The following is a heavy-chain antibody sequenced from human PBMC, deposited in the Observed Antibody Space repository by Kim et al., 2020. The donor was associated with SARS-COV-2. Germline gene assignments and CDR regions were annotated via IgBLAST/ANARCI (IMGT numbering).Heavy chain of an antibody. CDR3: ARAGRRGLATWHFDY. V-gene: IGHV1-69*05. CDR2: INPIIGTA. J-gene: IGHJ4*02. CDR1: GYTFSSYA. Sequence: SVKVSCKASGYTFSSYAISWVRQATGQGLEWMGGINPIIGTANYAQKFQGRVTITTDTSTSTAYMELSSLRSEDTAVYYCARAGRRGLATWHFDYWGRGTLVTVSS. D-gene: IGHD5-12*01.